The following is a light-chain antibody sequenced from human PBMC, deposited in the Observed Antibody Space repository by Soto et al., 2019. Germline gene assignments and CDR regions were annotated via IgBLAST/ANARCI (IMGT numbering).Light chain of an antibody. Sequence: QSALTQPASVSGSPGQSITISRTGTSSDVGGYNYVSWFQQHPGKAPKLMIYDVSNRPSGVSNRFSGSKSGNTASLTISGLQAEDAADYYCSSYTSSSTVVFGGGTNLTVL. J-gene: IGLJ2*01. CDR2: DVS. CDR3: SSYTSSSTVV. V-gene: IGLV2-14*01. CDR1: SSDVGGYNY.